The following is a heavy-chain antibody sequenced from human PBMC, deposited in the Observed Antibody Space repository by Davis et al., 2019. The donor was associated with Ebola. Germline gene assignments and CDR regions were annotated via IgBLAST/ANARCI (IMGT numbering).Heavy chain of an antibody. CDR2: ISSSSSTI. Sequence: GGSLRLSCAASGFTFSSYWMSWVRQAPGKGLEWVSYISSSSSTIYYADSVKGRFTISRDNAKNSLYLRMNSLRPEDTALYYCAKGLDILTGYSVFDYWGQGALVTVSS. D-gene: IGHD3-9*01. CDR3: AKGLDILTGYSVFDY. V-gene: IGHV3-48*01. CDR1: GFTFSSYW. J-gene: IGHJ4*02.